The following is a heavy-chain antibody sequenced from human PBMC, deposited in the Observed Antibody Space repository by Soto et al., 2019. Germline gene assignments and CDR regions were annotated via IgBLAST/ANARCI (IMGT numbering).Heavy chain of an antibody. V-gene: IGHV4-30-4*01. CDR2: IYYSGST. CDR3: ARCDLKGFDS. CDR1: GGSIRSGDYY. J-gene: IGHJ4*02. D-gene: IGHD2-21*02. Sequence: QVQLQESGPGLVKPSQTLSLTCTVSGGSIRSGDYYWSWIRQPPGKGLEWLGYIYYSGSTYNNPSLDGRVTSSVDTCKNQFSLKLSSVTAADTAVYYCARCDLKGFDSCGQGTLVTDSS.